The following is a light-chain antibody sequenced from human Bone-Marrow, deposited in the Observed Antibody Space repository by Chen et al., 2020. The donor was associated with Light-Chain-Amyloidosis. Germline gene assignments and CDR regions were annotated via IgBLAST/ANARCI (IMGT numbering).Light chain of an antibody. Sequence: QSPLSQPPPVSVSPVHSITISCTGTSSDVGGDNHVSWYQQHPDKAPKLMIYEVTNRPSWVPDRFSGSKSDNTASLTISGLQTEDEADYFCSSYTITNTLVFGSGTRVTVL. V-gene: IGLV2-14*01. CDR1: SSDVGGDNH. J-gene: IGLJ1*01. CDR2: EVT. CDR3: SSYTITNTLV.